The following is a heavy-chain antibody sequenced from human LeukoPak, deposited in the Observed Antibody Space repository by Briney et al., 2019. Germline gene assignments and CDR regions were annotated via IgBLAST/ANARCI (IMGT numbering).Heavy chain of an antibody. CDR2: ISGSSSQI. J-gene: IGHJ3*01. D-gene: IGHD2-15*01. CDR3: VKDYCSGGSCIDAFDF. Sequence: GGSLRLSCAGSGFTFSSYSMNWVRQAPGKGLEWVSSISGSSSQIFYAGSVKGRFTMSRDNAKNSLYLQMNSLRAEDTAVYYCVKDYCSGGSCIDAFDFWGQGTMVTVSS. CDR1: GFTFSSYS. V-gene: IGHV3-21*01.